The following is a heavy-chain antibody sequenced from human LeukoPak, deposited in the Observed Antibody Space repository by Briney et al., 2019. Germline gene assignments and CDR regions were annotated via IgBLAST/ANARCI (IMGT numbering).Heavy chain of an antibody. J-gene: IGHJ3*02. CDR2: INPSVGST. D-gene: IGHD3-22*01. CDR1: GYTFTSYY. Sequence: ASVKVSCKASGYTFTSYYMHWVRQAPEQGLEWMGIINPSVGSTSYAQKFQGRVTMTRDTSTSTVYRELSSLRSEDTAVYYCARGPYLSYYYDSSGSPGAFDIWGQGTMVTVSS. V-gene: IGHV1-46*03. CDR3: ARGPYLSYYYDSSGSPGAFDI.